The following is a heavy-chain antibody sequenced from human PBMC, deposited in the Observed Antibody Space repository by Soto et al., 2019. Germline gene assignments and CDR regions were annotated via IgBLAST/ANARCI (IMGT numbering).Heavy chain of an antibody. CDR2: INHSGST. D-gene: IGHD6-19*01. CDR3: ARGEVGSGWCRYYYYMAV. CDR1: WGSFGGYD. V-gene: IGHV4-34*01. J-gene: IGHJ6*03. Sequence: SEIQSLTSGVVWGSFGGYDWSWILQPPGKGLEWIGEINHSGSTNYNPSLKSRVTISVDTSKNQFSLKLSSVTAADTAVYYCARGEVGSGWCRYYYYMAVWGKGTTVTVSS.